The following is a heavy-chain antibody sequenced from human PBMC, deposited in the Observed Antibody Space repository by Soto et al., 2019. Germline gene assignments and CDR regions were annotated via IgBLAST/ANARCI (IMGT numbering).Heavy chain of an antibody. CDR2: TIPIFGTA. D-gene: IGHD3-22*01. V-gene: IGHV1-69*13. CDR1: GGTFSSYA. CDR3: ARDRMGKGYYDSSGYYRRDAFVI. J-gene: IGHJ3*02. Sequence: GXSVKVSWTGTGGTFSSYAIRWVRQAPGQGLEWVGGTIPIFGTANYAQKFQGRVTITADESTSTAYMELSSLSSEDTAVYYCARDRMGKGYYDSSGYYRRDAFVICGKGTMVTVSS.